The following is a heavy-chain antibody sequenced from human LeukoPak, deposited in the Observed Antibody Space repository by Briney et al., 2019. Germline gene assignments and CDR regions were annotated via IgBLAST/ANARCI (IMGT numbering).Heavy chain of an antibody. CDR2: FYYSGST. J-gene: IGHJ4*02. Sequence: SETLSLTCSVSGGSISSNSYYWGWIRQPPGKGLEWIGNFYYSGSTYYNSSLKSRVTISVDMSKRQFSLKLSSVTAADTAVYYCAGGGRGYSYGQIDYWGQGTLVTVSS. CDR3: AGGGRGYSYGQIDY. V-gene: IGHV4-39*07. D-gene: IGHD5-18*01. CDR1: GGSISSNSYY.